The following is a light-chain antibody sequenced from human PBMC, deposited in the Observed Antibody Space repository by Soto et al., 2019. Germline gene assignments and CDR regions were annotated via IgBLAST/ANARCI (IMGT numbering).Light chain of an antibody. CDR1: QSIRXY. CDR2: VAS. Sequence: DIQMTQSPSSLSASVGDRVTITCRASQSIRXYVNWYQQKPGKAPKFLIYVASTLQSGVPSRFSGSGSGTDFTLTISSLQPEDFATYYCQQSYSTPYTFGPGTKLEIK. V-gene: IGKV1-39*01. J-gene: IGKJ2*01. CDR3: QQSYSTPYT.